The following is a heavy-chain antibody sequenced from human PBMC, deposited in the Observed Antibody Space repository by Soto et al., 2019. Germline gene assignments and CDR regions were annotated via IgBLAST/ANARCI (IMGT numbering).Heavy chain of an antibody. D-gene: IGHD2-2*02. V-gene: IGHV3-30*18. CDR2: ISYDGSNK. J-gene: IGHJ3*02. Sequence: QVQLVESGGGVVQPGRSLRLSCAASGFTFSSYGMHWVRQAPGKGLEWVAVISYDGSNKYYAESVKGRFTISRDNSKNTLYLQMNSLRAEDTAVYYCAKVSYSPRVAFDIWGQGTMVTVSS. CDR3: AKVSYSPRVAFDI. CDR1: GFTFSSYG.